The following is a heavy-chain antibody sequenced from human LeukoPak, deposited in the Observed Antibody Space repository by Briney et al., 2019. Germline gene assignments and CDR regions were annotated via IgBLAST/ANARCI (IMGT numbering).Heavy chain of an antibody. CDR3: ARYQPPEENVVVVAATESQTFDY. J-gene: IGHJ4*02. D-gene: IGHD2-15*01. Sequence: SETLSLTCTVSGGPISSGDYYWSWIRQPPGKGLEWIGYIYYSGSTYYNPSLKSRVTISVDTSKNQFSLKLSSVTAADTAVYYCARYQPPEENVVVVAATESQTFDYWGQGTLVTVSS. CDR1: GGPISSGDYY. V-gene: IGHV4-30-4*01. CDR2: IYYSGST.